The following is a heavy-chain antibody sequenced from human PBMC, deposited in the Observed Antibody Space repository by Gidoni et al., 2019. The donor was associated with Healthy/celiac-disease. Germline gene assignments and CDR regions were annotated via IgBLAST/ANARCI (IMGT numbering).Heavy chain of an antibody. Sequence: EVQLVESGGGLVQPGGSLRLSCAASGFTFSSYWMSWVRQAPGKGLEWVANIKQDGSEKYYVDSVKGRFTISRDNAKNSLYLQMNSLRAEDTAVYYCARDGGFGPLGQDFDYWGQGTLVTVSS. J-gene: IGHJ4*02. CDR3: ARDGGFGPLGQDFDY. CDR1: GFTFSSYW. CDR2: IKQDGSEK. D-gene: IGHD3-10*01. V-gene: IGHV3-7*01.